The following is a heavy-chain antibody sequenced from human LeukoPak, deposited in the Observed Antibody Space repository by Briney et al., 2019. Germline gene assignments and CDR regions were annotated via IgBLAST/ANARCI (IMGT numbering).Heavy chain of an antibody. D-gene: IGHD5-18*01. Sequence: GGSLRLSCAASGFTFSSYGMHWARQAPGKGLEWVAVISYDGSNKYYADSVKGRFTISRDNSKNTLYLQMNSLRAEDTAVYYCAKDKGRYSYGSPPIDYWGQGTLVTVSS. CDR3: AKDKGRYSYGSPPIDY. J-gene: IGHJ4*02. CDR1: GFTFSSYG. CDR2: ISYDGSNK. V-gene: IGHV3-30*18.